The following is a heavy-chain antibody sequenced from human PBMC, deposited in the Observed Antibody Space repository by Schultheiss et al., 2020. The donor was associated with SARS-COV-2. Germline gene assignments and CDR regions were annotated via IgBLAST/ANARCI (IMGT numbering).Heavy chain of an antibody. CDR2: IYPGDSDT. D-gene: IGHD3-22*01. J-gene: IGHJ4*02. CDR3: ARHKRPYYYDNSGFSHEDDY. V-gene: IGHV5-51*01. Sequence: GGSLRLSCKGAGYSFTNYWIGWVRQMPGKGLEWMGIIYPGDSDTRYSPSFQGRVTISADKSISTAYLQWSSLKASDTAMYYCARHKRPYYYDNSGFSHEDDYWGQGTLVTVSS. CDR1: GYSFTNYW.